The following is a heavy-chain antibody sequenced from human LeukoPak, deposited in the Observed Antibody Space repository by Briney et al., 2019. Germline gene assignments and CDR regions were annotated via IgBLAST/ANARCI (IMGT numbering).Heavy chain of an antibody. CDR2: INPISGGS. V-gene: IGHV1-2*02. Sequence: ASVKVSCKASGYTFTGYYMHWVRQAPGQGLEWMGWINPISGGSNYAQKFQGRVTMTRDTSISTAYMELSRLRSDDTAVYYCARGRYFETRTGPSDYYYYSYMDVWGKGTTVTVSS. CDR3: ARGRYFETRTGPSDYYYYSYMDV. J-gene: IGHJ6*03. D-gene: IGHD3-9*01. CDR1: GYTFTGYY.